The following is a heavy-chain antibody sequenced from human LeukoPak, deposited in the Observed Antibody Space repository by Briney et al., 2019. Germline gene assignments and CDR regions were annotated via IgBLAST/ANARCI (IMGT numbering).Heavy chain of an antibody. CDR3: ASLAYYGSGY. CDR2: IYYGGSTST. D-gene: IGHD3-10*01. V-gene: IGHV4-31*11. CDR1: GGSISSGGYY. J-gene: IGHJ4*02. Sequence: PSETLSLTCAVSGGSISSGGYYWSWIRQYPGKGLEWIGYIYYGGSTSTHYNPSLKSRVTISVDTSKNQFSLKLNSVTVADTAVYYCASLAYYGSGYWGQGTLVTVSS.